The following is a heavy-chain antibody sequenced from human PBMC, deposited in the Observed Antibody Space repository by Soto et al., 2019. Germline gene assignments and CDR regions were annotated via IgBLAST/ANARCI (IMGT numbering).Heavy chain of an antibody. CDR2: MNPNSGNT. Sequence: QVQLVQSGAEVKKPGASVKVSCKASGYTFTSYDINWVRQATGQGLEWMGWMNPNSGNTGYAQKFQGRVTMTRNTSISTAYMELSSLRSEDMAVYYCARERSAAGTGWFDPSGQGTLVTVSS. J-gene: IGHJ5*02. D-gene: IGHD6-13*01. CDR3: ARERSAAGTGWFDP. V-gene: IGHV1-8*01. CDR1: GYTFTSYD.